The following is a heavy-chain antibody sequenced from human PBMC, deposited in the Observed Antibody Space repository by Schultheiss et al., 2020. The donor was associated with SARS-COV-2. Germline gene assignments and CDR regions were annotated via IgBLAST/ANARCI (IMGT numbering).Heavy chain of an antibody. CDR3: ARENTIGYCSGGSCDAFDI. V-gene: IGHV3-64*01. Sequence: GGSLRLSCAASGFTFSSYAMHWVRQAPGKGLEYVSAISSNGGSTYYANSVKGRFTISRDNSKNTLYLQMGSLRAEDMAVYYCARENTIGYCSGGSCDAFDIWGQGTMVTVS. CDR2: ISSNGGST. J-gene: IGHJ3*02. D-gene: IGHD2-15*01. CDR1: GFTFSSYA.